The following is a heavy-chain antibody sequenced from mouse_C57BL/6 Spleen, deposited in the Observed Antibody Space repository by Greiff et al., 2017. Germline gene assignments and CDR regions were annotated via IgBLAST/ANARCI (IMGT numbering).Heavy chain of an antibody. CDR2: ISNLAYSI. V-gene: IGHV5-15*01. D-gene: IGHD2-5*01. CDR3: ARHRSNYGYAMDY. Sequence: EVMLVESGGGLVQPGGSLKLSCAASGFTFSDYGMAWVRQAPRKGPEWVAFISNLAYSIYYADTVTGRFTISRENAKNTLYLEMSSLRSEDTAMYYCARHRSNYGYAMDYWGQGTSVTVSS. CDR1: GFTFSDYG. J-gene: IGHJ4*01.